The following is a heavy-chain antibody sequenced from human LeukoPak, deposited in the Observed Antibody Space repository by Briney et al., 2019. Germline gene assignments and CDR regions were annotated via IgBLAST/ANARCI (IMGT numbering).Heavy chain of an antibody. J-gene: IGHJ4*02. D-gene: IGHD2-21*01. V-gene: IGHV1-2*02. Sequence: ASVKLSCKASGYTFTGYYMHGVRQAPGQGLEWMRWINPNSGGTNYAQKFQGRVTMNRDTSISTAYMELSRLRSDDTAVYYCARGGESKAHWGQGTLVTVSS. CDR3: ARGGESKAH. CDR1: GYTFTGYY. CDR2: INPNSGGT.